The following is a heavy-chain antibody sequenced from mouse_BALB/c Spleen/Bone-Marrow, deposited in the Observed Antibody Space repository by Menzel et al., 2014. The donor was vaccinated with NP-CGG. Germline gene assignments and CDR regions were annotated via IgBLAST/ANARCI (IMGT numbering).Heavy chain of an antibody. CDR1: GFTFSNYD. CDR2: ISSGGTYT. Sequence: VQLKDSGGDLVKPGGSLKLSCAASGFTFSNYDMSWVRQIPDKRLEWVATISSGGTYTFYPDSVKGRFTISRDNTKNALTLQMTSLKAEDTAMYCCTRRRDYDYIDYWGQGTSLTVSS. J-gene: IGHJ2*02. V-gene: IGHV5-6*01. CDR3: TRRRDYDYIDY. D-gene: IGHD2-4*01.